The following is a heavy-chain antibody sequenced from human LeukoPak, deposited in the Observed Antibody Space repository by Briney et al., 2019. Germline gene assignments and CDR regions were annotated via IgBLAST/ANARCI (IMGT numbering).Heavy chain of an antibody. CDR1: GGSISSGAYY. CDR3: ARDPTGSNWFDP. CDR2: IYYSGST. J-gene: IGHJ5*02. D-gene: IGHD4-17*01. Sequence: PSETLSLTCTVSGGSISSGAYYWSWIRQHPGKGLEWIGYIYYSGSTYYNPSLKSRVTISVDTSKNQFSLNLTSVTAADTAVYYCARDPTGSNWFDPWGQGTLVTVSS. V-gene: IGHV4-31*03.